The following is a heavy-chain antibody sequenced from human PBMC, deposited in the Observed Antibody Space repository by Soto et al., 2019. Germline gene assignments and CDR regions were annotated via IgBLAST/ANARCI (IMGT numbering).Heavy chain of an antibody. V-gene: IGHV1-8*01. CDR1: GDTFYSYE. J-gene: IGHJ4*02. Sequence: GAPVKVCCKASGDTFYSYEINWARQATGQGLEWMGWMNPNSGNTGYAQKFQGRVTMTRNTSISTAYMELSSLRSEDTAVYYCARGGVFFFAAPTNPFDYWGQGTLVTVSS. D-gene: IGHD3-10*01. CDR2: MNPNSGNT. CDR3: ARGGVFFFAAPTNPFDY.